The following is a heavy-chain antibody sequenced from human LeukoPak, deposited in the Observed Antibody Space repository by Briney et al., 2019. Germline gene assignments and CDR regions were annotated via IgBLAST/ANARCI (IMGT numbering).Heavy chain of an antibody. CDR3: ARDGSIAAAGTMDWFDP. Sequence: PGGSLRLSCAASGFTFRSNTMSWVRQAPGRGLEWVSVISGSGSSTYYADSVKGRFTISRDNSKNTLYLQMNSLRAEDTAVYYCARDGSIAAAGTMDWFDPWGQGTLVTVSS. D-gene: IGHD6-13*01. V-gene: IGHV3-23*01. J-gene: IGHJ5*02. CDR2: ISGSGSST. CDR1: GFTFRSNT.